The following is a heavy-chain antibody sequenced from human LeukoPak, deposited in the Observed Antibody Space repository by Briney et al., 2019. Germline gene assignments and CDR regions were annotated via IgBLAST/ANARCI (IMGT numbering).Heavy chain of an antibody. CDR3: ARPIAARPGDDAFDI. V-gene: IGHV1-69*06. D-gene: IGHD6-6*01. CDR1: GYTFTSSG. J-gene: IGHJ3*02. CDR2: IIPIFGTA. Sequence: GASVKVSCKASGYTFTSSGISWVRQAPGQGLEWMGGIIPIFGTANYAQKFQGRVTITADKSTSTAYMELSSLRSEDTAVYYCARPIAARPGDDAFDIWGQGTMVTVSS.